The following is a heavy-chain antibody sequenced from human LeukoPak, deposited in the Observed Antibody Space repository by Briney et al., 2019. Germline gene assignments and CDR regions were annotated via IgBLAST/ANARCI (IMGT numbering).Heavy chain of an antibody. V-gene: IGHV3-48*02. J-gene: IGHJ4*02. Sequence: GRSLRLSCAASGFTFRSYAMNWVRQAPGKRLEWVSAICCGSSAIYYADSVKGRFTISRDNAKNSLYLQMNSLRDEDTAVYYCARVKGVFAPFDSWGQGTLVTVSS. D-gene: IGHD2-8*01. CDR3: ARVKGVFAPFDS. CDR2: ICCGSSAI. CDR1: GFTFRSYA.